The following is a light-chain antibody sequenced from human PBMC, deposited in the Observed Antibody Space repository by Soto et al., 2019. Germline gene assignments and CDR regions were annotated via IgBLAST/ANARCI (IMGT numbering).Light chain of an antibody. J-gene: IGKJ5*01. CDR3: QQRSNWPLIT. CDR2: GAS. CDR1: QTVISNY. V-gene: IGKV3D-20*02. Sequence: EIVLTPSPDTLSLSPGEGATLSCRSSQTVISNYLAWYQQKPGQAPRLLIYGASSRATGIPDRFSGSGSGRDFTLTISRLEPADFAVYYCQQRSNWPLITFGQGTRLEI.